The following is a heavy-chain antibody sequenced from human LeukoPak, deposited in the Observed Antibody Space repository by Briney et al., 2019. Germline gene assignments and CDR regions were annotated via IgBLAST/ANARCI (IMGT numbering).Heavy chain of an antibody. CDR1: GDSFSTSY. CDR2: ISYSGNT. J-gene: IGHJ4*02. D-gene: IGHD3-10*01. CDR3: ARQARFGWALDY. Sequence: SEALSLTCTVSGDSFSTSYWSWIRQFPGKGLDWIGYISYSGNTNYNPSLKSRVTISVDTSKNQFSLRLSSVTATDTAVYYCARQARFGWALDYWVQGTLVAVSS. V-gene: IGHV4-59*08.